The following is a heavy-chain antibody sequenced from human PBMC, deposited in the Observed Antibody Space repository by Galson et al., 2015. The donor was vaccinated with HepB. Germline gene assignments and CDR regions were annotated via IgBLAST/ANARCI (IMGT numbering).Heavy chain of an antibody. CDR1: GDTFTGYY. Sequence: SVKVSCKASGDTFTGYYMDWVRQAPGQGLEWMGRLNPNTGDTNYAQKFQGRVTMTRDTSSSTAYMELRRLRSDDTAIYYCARSYYDGSAYFYWGQGTLVTVSS. CDR2: LNPNTGDT. CDR3: ARSYYDGSAYFY. D-gene: IGHD3-22*01. J-gene: IGHJ4*02. V-gene: IGHV1-2*06.